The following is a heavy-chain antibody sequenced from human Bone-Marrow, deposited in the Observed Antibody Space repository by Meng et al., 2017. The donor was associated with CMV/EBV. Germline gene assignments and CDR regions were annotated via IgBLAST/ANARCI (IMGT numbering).Heavy chain of an antibody. J-gene: IGHJ5*02. CDR3: ARRRGAAAAQGSNWFDP. Sequence: GSLRLSCTVSGGSISSYYWSWIRQPPGKGLEWIGYIYYSGSTNYNPSLKSRVTISVDTSKNQFSLKLSSVTAADTAVYYCARRRGAAAAQGSNWFDPWGQGTLVTVSS. V-gene: IGHV4-59*12. D-gene: IGHD6-13*01. CDR1: GGSISSYY. CDR2: IYYSGST.